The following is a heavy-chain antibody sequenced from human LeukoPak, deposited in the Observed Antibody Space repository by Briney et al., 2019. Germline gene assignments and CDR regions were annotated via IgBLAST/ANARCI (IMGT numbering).Heavy chain of an antibody. CDR2: ISGSGGNT. CDR3: AKDGKKYGSTWDFDY. J-gene: IGHJ4*02. Sequence: PGGSLRLSXAASGFTFGSYAMIWVRQTPGKGLEWLSHISGSGGNTYYADSVKGRFTISRVNSKNTMYLQMNSLRAEDTAVYYCAKDGKKYGSTWDFDYWGQGTLVTVSS. CDR1: GFTFGSYA. D-gene: IGHD6-13*01. V-gene: IGHV3-23*01.